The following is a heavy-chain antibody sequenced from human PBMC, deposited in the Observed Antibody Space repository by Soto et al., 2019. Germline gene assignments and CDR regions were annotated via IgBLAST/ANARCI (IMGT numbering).Heavy chain of an antibody. V-gene: IGHV3-30*14. CDR1: GFTFSSYV. J-gene: IGHJ3*01. CDR3: VKDGGTLPHVVNYPFDF. D-gene: IGHD3-16*01. Sequence: VQLVESGGGVAQPGESLRLSCVASGFTFSSYVIHWVRQAPGKGLEWVALISTDGTEKHYPGSVRGRFTISRDNSKNTLYLQMNSLRTEDTAVYYCVKDGGTLPHVVNYPFDFWGQGTKVTVSS. CDR2: ISTDGTEK.